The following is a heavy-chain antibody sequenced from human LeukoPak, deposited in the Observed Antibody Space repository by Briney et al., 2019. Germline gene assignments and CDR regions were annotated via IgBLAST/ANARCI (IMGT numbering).Heavy chain of an antibody. CDR1: GFTFSSYG. J-gene: IGHJ4*02. CDR2: ISGSGGST. CDR3: AKDYSGYDLTL. D-gene: IGHD5-12*01. Sequence: GGSLRLSCAASGFTFSSYGMSWVRQAPGKGLEWVSAISGSGGSTYYADSVKGRFTISRDNSKNTLYLQMNSLRAEDTAVYYCAKDYSGYDLTLWGQGTLVTVSS. V-gene: IGHV3-23*01.